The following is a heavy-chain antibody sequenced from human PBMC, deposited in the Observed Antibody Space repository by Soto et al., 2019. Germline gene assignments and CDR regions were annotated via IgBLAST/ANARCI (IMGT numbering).Heavy chain of an antibody. V-gene: IGHV1-69*02. CDR2: IIPILGIA. J-gene: IGHJ4*02. CDR3: ASSARRKANIQDY. Sequence: SVKVSCKASGCTFSSYTISWVRQAPGQGLEWMGRIIPILGIANYAQKFQGRVTITADKSTSTAYMELSSLRSEDTAVYYCASSARRKANIQDYWGQGTLVTVSS. CDR1: GCTFSSYT.